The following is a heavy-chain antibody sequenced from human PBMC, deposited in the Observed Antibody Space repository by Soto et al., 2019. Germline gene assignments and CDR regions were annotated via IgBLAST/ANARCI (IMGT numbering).Heavy chain of an antibody. CDR1: GGSFSGYY. CDR3: ARRCSTSCYYGRRDFDY. D-gene: IGHD2-2*01. V-gene: IGHV4-34*01. J-gene: IGHJ4*02. Sequence: QVQLQQWGAGLLKPSETLSLTCAVYGGSFSGYYWSWIRQPPGKGLEWIGEINHSGSTNYNPSLKSRVTISVDTSKNQFSLKLSSVTAADTAVYYCARRCSTSCYYGRRDFDYWGQGTLVTVSS. CDR2: INHSGST.